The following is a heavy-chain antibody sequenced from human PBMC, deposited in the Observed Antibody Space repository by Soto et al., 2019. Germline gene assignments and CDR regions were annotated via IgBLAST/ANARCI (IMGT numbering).Heavy chain of an antibody. D-gene: IGHD2-2*01. V-gene: IGHV3-23*01. CDR2: LGGNGFTT. Sequence: EVQLLESGGGLVQPGGSLRLSCVVSGFTFGSYAMSWVRQAPEKGPEWVAILGGNGFTTYYADSVKGRFTISGDKSKSTPFLQMNSLRADDTGVYYCAKVLRPSLNFFYYMDVWGRGTSVTVSS. J-gene: IGHJ6*03. CDR3: AKVLRPSLNFFYYMDV. CDR1: GFTFGSYA.